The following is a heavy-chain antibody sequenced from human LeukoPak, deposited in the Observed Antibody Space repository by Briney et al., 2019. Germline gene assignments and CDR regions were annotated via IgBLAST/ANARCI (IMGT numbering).Heavy chain of an antibody. CDR3: ARDRGYDYDSSGYLDY. CDR2: IYSGGST. D-gene: IGHD3-22*01. Sequence: GGSLRLSCAASGFTVSSNYMSWVRQAPGKGLEWVSVIYSGGSTYYADSVKGRFTISRDNSKNTLYLQMNSLRAEDTAVYYCARDRGYDYDSSGYLDYWGQGTLVTVSS. V-gene: IGHV3-53*01. CDR1: GFTVSSNY. J-gene: IGHJ4*02.